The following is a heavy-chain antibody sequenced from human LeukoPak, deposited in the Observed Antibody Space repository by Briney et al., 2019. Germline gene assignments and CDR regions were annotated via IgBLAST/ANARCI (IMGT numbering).Heavy chain of an antibody. Sequence: PSETLSLTCTVSGGSISSSNWWSWVRQPPGKGLEWIGEIYHSGSTNYNPSLKSRVTISVDKSKNQFSLKLSSVTAADTAVYYCARRVITVNSFDYWGQGTLVTVSS. V-gene: IGHV4-4*02. D-gene: IGHD3-22*01. CDR2: IYHSGST. J-gene: IGHJ4*02. CDR3: ARRVITVNSFDY. CDR1: GGSISSSNW.